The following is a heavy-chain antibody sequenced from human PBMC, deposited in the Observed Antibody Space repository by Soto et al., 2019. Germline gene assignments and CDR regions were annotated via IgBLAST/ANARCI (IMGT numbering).Heavy chain of an antibody. CDR2: ISSSSSYT. V-gene: IGHV3-11*06. CDR1: GFTFSDHY. J-gene: IGHJ5*02. CDR3: ARADVVVPATFEFDP. Sequence: PGGSLRLSCAASGFTFSDHYMSWIRQAPGKGLEWVSSISSSSSYTYYADSVRGRFTISRDNAKNSLYLQMNSLRAEDTAVYYCARADVVVPATFEFDPWGQGTLVTVSS. D-gene: IGHD2-15*01.